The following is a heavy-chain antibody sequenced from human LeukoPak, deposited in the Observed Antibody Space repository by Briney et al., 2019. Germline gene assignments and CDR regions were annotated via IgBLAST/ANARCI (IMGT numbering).Heavy chain of an antibody. V-gene: IGHV3-33*01. D-gene: IGHD3-22*01. CDR3: ARDNDSSGYSTSPVDY. CDR2: IWYDGSNK. CDR1: GFTFSSYG. J-gene: IGHJ4*02. Sequence: GGSLRLSCAASGFTFSSYGMHWVRQAPGKGLEWVAVIWYDGSNKYYADSVKGRFTISRDNSKNTLYLQMNSLRAEDTAVYYCARDNDSSGYSTSPVDYWGQGTLVTVSS.